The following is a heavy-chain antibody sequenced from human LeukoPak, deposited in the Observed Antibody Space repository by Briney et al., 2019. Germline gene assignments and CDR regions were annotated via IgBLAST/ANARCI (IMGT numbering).Heavy chain of an antibody. V-gene: IGHV1-69*04. CDR2: IIPILGIA. J-gene: IGHJ6*02. CDR1: GGTFSSYA. D-gene: IGHD1-26*01. CDR3: ARDTRPRSGDDYYYGMDV. Sequence: GASVKVSCKASGGTFSSYAISWVRQAPGQGLEWMGRIIPILGIANYAQKFQGRVTITADKSTSTAYMELSSLRSEDTAVYYCARDTRPRSGDDYYYGMDVWGQGTTVTVSS.